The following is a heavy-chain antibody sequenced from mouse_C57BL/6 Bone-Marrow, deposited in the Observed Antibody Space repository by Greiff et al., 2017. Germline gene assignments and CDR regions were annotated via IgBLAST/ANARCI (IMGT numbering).Heavy chain of an antibody. J-gene: IGHJ2*01. CDR3: ARKGAANWDYCDY. D-gene: IGHD4-1*01. CDR2: IHPNSGST. V-gene: IGHV1-64*01. Sequence: QVQLQQPGAELVKPGASVKLSCKASGYTFTSYWMHWVKQRPGQGLEWIGMIHPNSGSTNYNEKFKSKATLTVDKSTSTAYMQLSSLTSEDSAVYYCARKGAANWDYCDYWGQGTTLTVSS. CDR1: GYTFTSYW.